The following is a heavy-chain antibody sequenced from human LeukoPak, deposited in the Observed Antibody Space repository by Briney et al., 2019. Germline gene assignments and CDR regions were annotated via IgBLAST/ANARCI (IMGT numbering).Heavy chain of an antibody. Sequence: ASVKVSCKASGGTFSSYAISWVRQAPGQGLEWMGGIIPIFGTANYAQKFQGRVTITADKSTSTVYMELSSLRSEDTAVYYCARTNVTILRPYYYYYMDVWGKGTTVTISS. D-gene: IGHD3-9*01. V-gene: IGHV1-69*06. CDR1: GGTFSSYA. J-gene: IGHJ6*03. CDR2: IIPIFGTA. CDR3: ARTNVTILRPYYYYYMDV.